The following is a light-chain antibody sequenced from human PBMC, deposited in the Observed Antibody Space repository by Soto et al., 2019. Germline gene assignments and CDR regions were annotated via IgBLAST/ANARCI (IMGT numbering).Light chain of an antibody. CDR1: QSISSW. CDR3: EHYNSYRLT. CDR2: KPS. V-gene: IGKV1-5*03. J-gene: IGKJ4*01. Sequence: DIQMTQSPSTLSASVGDRVTITCRASQSISSWLAWYQQKPGKAPKLLTYKPSSLESGVPSRFSGTGSGTDFTLTIRSLQPDDFATYDCEHYNSYRLTFGGGTNVAIK.